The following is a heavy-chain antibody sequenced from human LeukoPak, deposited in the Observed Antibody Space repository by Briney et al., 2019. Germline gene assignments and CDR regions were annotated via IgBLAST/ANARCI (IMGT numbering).Heavy chain of an antibody. Sequence: SETLSLTCTVSGGSISSYYWSWIRQPPGKGLEWIGNIYNSGSTNYNPSLKSRVTISVDSSKKQFSLKLISVTAADTAVYYCARQGGYASPFDYWDQGTLVTVSS. CDR2: IYNSGST. V-gene: IGHV4-59*08. D-gene: IGHD5-12*01. CDR1: GGSISSYY. J-gene: IGHJ4*02. CDR3: ARQGGYASPFDY.